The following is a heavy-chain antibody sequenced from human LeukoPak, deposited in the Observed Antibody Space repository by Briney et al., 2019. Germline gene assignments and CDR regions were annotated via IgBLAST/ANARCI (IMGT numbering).Heavy chain of an antibody. CDR1: GSTFSNYA. CDR2: ISNSGGST. J-gene: IGHJ4*02. V-gene: IGHV3-23*01. Sequence: PGGSLRLSCAASGSTFSNYAMSWVRQAPGKGLEWVSTISNSGGSTYSADSMKGRFTISRDNSKNTLYLQMNSLRAEDTAVYYCAKEVGFPKYYFDYWGQGTLVTVSS. CDR3: AKEVGFPKYYFDY. D-gene: IGHD1-26*01.